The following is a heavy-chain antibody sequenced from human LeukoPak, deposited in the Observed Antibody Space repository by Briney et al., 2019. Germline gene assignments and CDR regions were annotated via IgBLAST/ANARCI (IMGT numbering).Heavy chain of an antibody. D-gene: IGHD2-21*01. V-gene: IGHV3-23*01. J-gene: IGHJ4*02. CDR3: AKDIVSGGGLYYFDY. Sequence: GGSLRLSCAASGFTFSSYEMNWVRQAPGKGLEWVSAISGNVVSTYYADSVKGRFTISRDNSKNTLYLQMNSLRAEDTALYYCAKDIVSGGGLYYFDYWGQGTLVTVSS. CDR2: ISGNVVST. CDR1: GFTFSSYE.